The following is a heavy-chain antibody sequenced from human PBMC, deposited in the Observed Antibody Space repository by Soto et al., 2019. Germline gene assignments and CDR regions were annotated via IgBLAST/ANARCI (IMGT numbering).Heavy chain of an antibody. D-gene: IGHD3-9*01. CDR2: ISWNSGSI. CDR3: AKGYFGVASYFDY. J-gene: IGHJ4*02. V-gene: IGHV3-9*01. Sequence: GGSLRLSCAASGFTFDDYAMHWVRQAPGKGLEWVSGISWNSGSIGYADSVKGRFTISRDNAKNSLYLQMNSLRAEDTALYYCAKGYFGVASYFDYWGQGTLVTVSS. CDR1: GFTFDDYA.